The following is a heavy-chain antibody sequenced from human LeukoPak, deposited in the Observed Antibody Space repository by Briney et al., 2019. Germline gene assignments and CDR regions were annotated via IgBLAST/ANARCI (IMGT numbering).Heavy chain of an antibody. V-gene: IGHV4-59*08. J-gene: IGHJ4*02. CDR3: ARGFYDILTGAFFDY. CDR1: GGSISSYH. CDR2: IYYSGST. D-gene: IGHD3-9*01. Sequence: SETLSLTCTVSGGSISSYHWSWIRQPPGKGLEWIGYIYYSGSTNYNPSLKSRVTISVDTSKNQFSLKLSSVTAADTAVYYCARGFYDILTGAFFDYWGQGTLVTVSS.